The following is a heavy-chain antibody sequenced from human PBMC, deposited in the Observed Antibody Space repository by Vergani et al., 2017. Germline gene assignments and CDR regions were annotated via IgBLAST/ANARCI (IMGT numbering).Heavy chain of an antibody. Sequence: QAQLQQWGAGLLKPSETLSLTCAIYGGSFNEYWWTWIRQPPGKGREWIGEIRHDGITHYSPSLKSRVTISINTSTHQFSLNLRSVTAADTAVYYCAREGYCTNGVCFALFDVWGQGALVTVSS. CDR2: IRHDGIT. CDR3: AREGYCTNGVCFALFDV. J-gene: IGHJ4*02. CDR1: GGSFNEYW. V-gene: IGHV4-34*01. D-gene: IGHD2-8*01.